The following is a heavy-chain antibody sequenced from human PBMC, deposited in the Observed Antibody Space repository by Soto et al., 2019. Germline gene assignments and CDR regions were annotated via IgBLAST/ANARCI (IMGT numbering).Heavy chain of an antibody. CDR1: GGTFSSYA. CDR2: IIPIFGTA. D-gene: IGHD3-3*01. V-gene: IGHV1-69*01. Sequence: QVQLVQSGAEVKQPGSSVKVSCKASGGTFSSYAISWVRQAPGQGLEWMGGIIPIFGTANYAQKFQGRVTITADESTSTAYMELSSLRSEDTAVYYCARDPGEDGVVIIPGGNYYGMDVWGQGTTVTVSS. CDR3: ARDPGEDGVVIIPGGNYYGMDV. J-gene: IGHJ6*02.